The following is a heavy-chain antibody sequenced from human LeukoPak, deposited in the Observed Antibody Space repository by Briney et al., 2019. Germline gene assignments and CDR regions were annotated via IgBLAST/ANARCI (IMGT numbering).Heavy chain of an antibody. CDR3: AKGVGYSSSWYRGEPEYFQH. CDR2: ISYDGSNK. V-gene: IGHV3-30*18. Sequence: PGRSLRLSCAASGFTFSSYGMHWVRQAPGKGLEWVAVISYDGSNKYYADSVKGRFTISRDNSKNTLYLQMNSLRAEDTAVYYCAKGVGYSSSWYRGEPEYFQHWGQGTLVTVSS. D-gene: IGHD6-13*01. CDR1: GFTFSSYG. J-gene: IGHJ1*01.